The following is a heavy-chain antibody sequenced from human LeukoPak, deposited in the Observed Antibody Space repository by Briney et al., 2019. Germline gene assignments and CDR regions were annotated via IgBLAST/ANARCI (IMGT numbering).Heavy chain of an antibody. CDR3: ARGSYGSGSYVDY. Sequence: EASVKVSCKASGYTFTGYYMHWVRQAPGQGLEWMGWINPNSGGTNYAQKFQGWVTMTRDTSISTAYMELSRLRSDDTAVYYCARGSYGSGSYVDYWGQGTLVTVSS. D-gene: IGHD3-10*01. V-gene: IGHV1-2*04. J-gene: IGHJ4*02. CDR1: GYTFTGYY. CDR2: INPNSGGT.